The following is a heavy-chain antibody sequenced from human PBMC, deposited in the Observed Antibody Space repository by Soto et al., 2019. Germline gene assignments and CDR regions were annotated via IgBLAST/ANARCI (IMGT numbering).Heavy chain of an antibody. CDR2: IYYSGST. CDR1: GGSISDHY. Sequence: SETLSLTCTVSGGSISDHYYMWIRQSPGKGLEWIGSIYYSGSTYYNPSLKSRVTISVDTSKNQFSLKLSSVTAADTAVYYCATIPATTILTDYWGQGTLVTVSS. D-gene: IGHD2-2*02. CDR3: ATIPATTILTDY. V-gene: IGHV4-59*05. J-gene: IGHJ4*02.